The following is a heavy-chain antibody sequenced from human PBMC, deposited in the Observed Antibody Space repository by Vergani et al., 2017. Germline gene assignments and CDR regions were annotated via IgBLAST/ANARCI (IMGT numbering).Heavy chain of an antibody. CDR2: IGHDGNNK. D-gene: IGHD2-2*01. Sequence: QEQLVESGGGVVQPGRSLRLSCVTFGFTFSSYGMHWVRQAPGKGLEWVAGIGHDGNNKHYADSVKGRFTITRDNSKNTLYLQMNSLRAEDTAVYYCARDRRSSYKDVWGKGTTVTVSS. V-gene: IGHV3-33*01. J-gene: IGHJ6*03. CDR1: GFTFSSYG. CDR3: ARDRRSSYKDV.